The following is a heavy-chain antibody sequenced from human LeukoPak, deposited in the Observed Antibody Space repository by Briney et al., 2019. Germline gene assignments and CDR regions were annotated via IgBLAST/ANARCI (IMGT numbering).Heavy chain of an antibody. D-gene: IGHD3-9*01. Sequence: ASVKVSCKASGYTFTGYYMHWVRQAPGQGLEWMGWINPNSGGTNYAQKFQGRVTMTRDTSISTAYMELSRLRSDDTAVYYCARGYYDILTGYYFDYWGQGTLVTVSP. CDR3: ARGYYDILTGYYFDY. V-gene: IGHV1-2*02. CDR1: GYTFTGYY. CDR2: INPNSGGT. J-gene: IGHJ4*02.